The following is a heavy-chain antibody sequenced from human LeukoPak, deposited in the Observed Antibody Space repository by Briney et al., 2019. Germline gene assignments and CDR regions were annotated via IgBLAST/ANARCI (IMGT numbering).Heavy chain of an antibody. CDR1: GGSISSYY. V-gene: IGHV4-34*01. J-gene: IGHJ5*02. CDR3: ARAKLTIFGVVIGNWFDP. Sequence: SETLSLTCTVSGGSISSYYWSWIRQPPGKGLEWIGEINHSGSTNYNPSLKSRVTISVDTSKNQFSLKLSSVTAADTAVYYCARAKLTIFGVVIGNWFDPWGQGTLVTVSS. D-gene: IGHD3-3*01. CDR2: INHSGST.